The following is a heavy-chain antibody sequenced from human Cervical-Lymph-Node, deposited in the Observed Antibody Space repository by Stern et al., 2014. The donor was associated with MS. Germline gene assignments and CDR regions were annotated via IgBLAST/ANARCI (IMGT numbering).Heavy chain of an antibody. CDR1: GFRFGTSW. Sequence: EMQLVESGGGLVQPGGSLRLSCVASGFRFGTSWMSWVRQPPGRGLEWVANIRQDGYDKFYVDSVKGRFTISRDNARNSLYLQMNSLTVADTAVYYCARDRRAFLDYWGQGTHVAVSS. CDR2: IRQDGYDK. J-gene: IGHJ4*02. V-gene: IGHV3-7*01. D-gene: IGHD2/OR15-2a*01. CDR3: ARDRRAFLDY.